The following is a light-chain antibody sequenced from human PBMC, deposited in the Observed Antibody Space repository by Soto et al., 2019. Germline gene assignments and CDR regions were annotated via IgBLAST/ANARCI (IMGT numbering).Light chain of an antibody. J-gene: IGLJ1*01. CDR3: CSYVVNYIYV. Sequence: QSAPTQPRSVSGSPGQSVTISCTGTSSDVGGNDYVAWYQQHPGKAPKLVIYDVTARPSGVPGRCSGSKSGNTASLTISGLQAEDEADYYCCSYVVNYIYVFGTGTKLTVL. V-gene: IGLV2-11*01. CDR2: DVT. CDR1: SSDVGGNDY.